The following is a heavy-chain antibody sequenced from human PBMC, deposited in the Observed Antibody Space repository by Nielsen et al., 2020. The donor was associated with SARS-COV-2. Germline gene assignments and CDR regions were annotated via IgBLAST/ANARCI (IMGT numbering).Heavy chain of an antibody. Sequence: WVRQAPGQGLEWMGIINPSGGSTSYAQKFQGRVTMTRDTSTSTVYMELSSLRSEDTAVYYCARQRISGSYIDYWGQGTLVTVSS. CDR2: INPSGGST. J-gene: IGHJ4*02. CDR3: ARQRISGSYIDY. D-gene: IGHD1-26*01. V-gene: IGHV1-46*01.